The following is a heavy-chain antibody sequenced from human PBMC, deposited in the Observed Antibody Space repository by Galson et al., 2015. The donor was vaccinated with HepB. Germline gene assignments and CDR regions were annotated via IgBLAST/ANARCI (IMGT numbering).Heavy chain of an antibody. Sequence: SETLSLTCTVSGGSISRSSYYWGWIRQPPGKGLEWIGSIYYSGRTYYNPSLKSRVTISVDTSKNQFSLKLSSVTAADTAVYYCARHNPHPYMVVVTAIRGYFDPWGQGTLVTVSS. CDR2: IYYSGRT. V-gene: IGHV4-39*01. CDR1: GGSISRSSYY. J-gene: IGHJ5*02. CDR3: ARHNPHPYMVVVTAIRGYFDP. D-gene: IGHD2-21*02.